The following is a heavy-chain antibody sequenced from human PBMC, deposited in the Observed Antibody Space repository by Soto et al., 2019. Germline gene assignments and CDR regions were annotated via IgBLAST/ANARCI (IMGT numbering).Heavy chain of an antibody. D-gene: IGHD2-21*01. CDR3: ARDCAYFDS. V-gene: IGHV4-61*01. CDR2: VYHTGRT. J-gene: IGHJ4*02. Sequence: SETQSLTCTVSGGSFKSGSYSWSWIRQPPGKGLEWIGYVYHTGRTSYNPSLKSRVSISMDTSKNQFSLNLDSVTAADTAVYFCARDCAYFDSWGQGTPVTVSS. CDR1: GGSFKSGSYS.